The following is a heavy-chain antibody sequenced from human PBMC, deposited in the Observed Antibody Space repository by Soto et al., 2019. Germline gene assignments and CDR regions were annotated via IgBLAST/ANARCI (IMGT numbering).Heavy chain of an antibody. CDR1: GFTFSDYA. D-gene: IGHD6-19*01. Sequence: VQLVESGGGVVQPGRSLRLSCAASGFTFSDYAMHWVRQAPGKGLEWVAVVSHDGRNTHYADSVKGRFTISRDSSKXXXXXXXXXXXXXXXXXYYCAXXXXQWLVTSDFNYWGQGALVTVSS. CDR3: AXXXXQWLVTSDFNY. J-gene: IGHJ4*02. CDR2: VSHDGRNT. V-gene: IGHV3-30*03.